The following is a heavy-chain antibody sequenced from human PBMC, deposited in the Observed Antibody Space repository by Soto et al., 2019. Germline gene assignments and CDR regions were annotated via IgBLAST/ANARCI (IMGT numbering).Heavy chain of an antibody. Sequence: GASVKVSCKASGGTFSSYAISWVRQAPGQGLEWMGGIIPIFGTANYAQKFQGRVTITADKSTSTAYMELSSLRSEDTAVYYCAIWAEEGGLLRWPNYYYGMDVWGQGTTVTVSS. J-gene: IGHJ6*02. CDR2: IIPIFGTA. CDR3: AIWAEEGGLLRWPNYYYGMDV. V-gene: IGHV1-69*06. D-gene: IGHD4-17*01. CDR1: GGTFSSYA.